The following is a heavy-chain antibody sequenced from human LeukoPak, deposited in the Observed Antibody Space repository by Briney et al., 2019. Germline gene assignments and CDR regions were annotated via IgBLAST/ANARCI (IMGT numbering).Heavy chain of an antibody. V-gene: IGHV3-21*01. Sequence: GGSLRLSCAASGFTYSSYSMNWVRQAPGKGLEWVSSISSSSSYIYYADSVKGRFTISRDNAKNSLYLQMNSLRAEDTAVYYCARKTTVTIRAFDIWGQGTMVTVSS. D-gene: IGHD4-11*01. CDR3: ARKTTVTIRAFDI. CDR1: GFTYSSYS. J-gene: IGHJ3*02. CDR2: ISSSSSYI.